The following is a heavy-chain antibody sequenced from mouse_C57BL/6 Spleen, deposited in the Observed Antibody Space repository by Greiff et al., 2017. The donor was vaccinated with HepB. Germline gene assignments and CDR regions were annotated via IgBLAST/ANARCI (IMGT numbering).Heavy chain of an antibody. D-gene: IGHD1-1*01. CDR3: ARCHYYGSSYDWFAY. CDR1: GYAFSSSW. CDR2: IYPGDGDT. Sequence: VQLQQSGPELVKPGASVKISCKASGYAFSSSWMNWVKQRPGKGLEWIGRIYPGDGDTNYNGKFKGKATLTADKSSSTAYMQLSSLTSEDSAVYFCARCHYYGSSYDWFAYWGQGTLVTVSA. V-gene: IGHV1-82*01. J-gene: IGHJ3*01.